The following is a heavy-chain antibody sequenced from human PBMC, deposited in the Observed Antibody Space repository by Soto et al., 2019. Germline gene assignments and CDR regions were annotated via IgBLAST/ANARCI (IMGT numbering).Heavy chain of an antibody. CDR1: GFSLSTGGVG. J-gene: IGHJ6*02. Sequence: QITLKESGPALVKPTQTLTLTCTISGFSLSTGGVGVGWIRQPPGKALEWLALIYWDDDKRYSPSLRSRLTITKATSKNQVVLTMTNIDPVDTATYYCAHSRCGGDCLQSYSSHYYYGMDVWGQGTTVTVS. CDR2: IYWDDDK. V-gene: IGHV2-5*02. D-gene: IGHD2-21*02. CDR3: AHSRCGGDCLQSYSSHYYYGMDV.